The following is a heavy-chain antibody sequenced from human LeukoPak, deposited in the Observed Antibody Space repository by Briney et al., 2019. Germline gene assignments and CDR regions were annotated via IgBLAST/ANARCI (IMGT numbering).Heavy chain of an antibody. CDR3: VRDFNWAFDY. J-gene: IGHJ4*02. V-gene: IGHV6-1*01. Sequence: SQTLSLTCAISGDILSSKSVSWSWIRQSPSRGLEFLGRTRYRSTWNTFYSLSVQGRITINADTSRNQVSLRLNSVTPEDTALYYCVRDFNWAFDYWGQGTLVTVSS. CDR1: GDILSSKSVS. D-gene: IGHD7-27*01. CDR2: TRYRSTWNT.